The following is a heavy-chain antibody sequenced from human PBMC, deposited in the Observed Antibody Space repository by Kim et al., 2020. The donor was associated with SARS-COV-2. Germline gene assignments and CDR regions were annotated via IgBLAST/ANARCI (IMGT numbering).Heavy chain of an antibody. J-gene: IGHJ4*02. Sequence: GGSLRLSCAVSGLTFERHAVPWVRLAPGKGLEWVAGLFLESERTGYADSVKGRFTISRDKAKNSLYLQMNSLRAEDTALYYCTKGLLPGGADYWGQGTLV. V-gene: IGHV3-9*01. CDR2: LFLESERT. D-gene: IGHD2-15*01. CDR3: TKGLLPGGADY. CDR1: GLTFERHA.